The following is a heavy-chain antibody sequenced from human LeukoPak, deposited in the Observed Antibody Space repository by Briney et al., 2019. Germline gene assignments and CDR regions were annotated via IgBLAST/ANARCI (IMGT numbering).Heavy chain of an antibody. D-gene: IGHD3-9*01. CDR2: ISGSGSGGST. Sequence: GGTLRLSCAASAFTFSSSAMSWVRQAPGKGLEWVSSISGSGSGGSTYYADSVKGRFTISRDNSKNTLYLQMNNLRAEDTAIYYCAKAANYDILTGYYLDYWGQGTLVTVSS. CDR3: AKAANYDILTGYYLDY. V-gene: IGHV3-23*01. CDR1: AFTFSSSA. J-gene: IGHJ4*02.